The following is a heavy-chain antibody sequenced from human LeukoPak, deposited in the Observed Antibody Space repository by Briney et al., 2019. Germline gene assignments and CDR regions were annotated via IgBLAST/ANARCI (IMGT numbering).Heavy chain of an antibody. J-gene: IGHJ4*02. Sequence: GGSLRVSCAASGFTFSTYNMNWVRQAPGKGLEWVSSISSSSSYIYYADSVKGRFTISRDNAKNSLYLQMNSLRAEDTAVYYCARDPGGYMVRGVIFDYWGQGTLVTVSS. D-gene: IGHD3-10*01. CDR2: ISSSSSYI. CDR1: GFTFSTYN. CDR3: ARDPGGYMVRGVIFDY. V-gene: IGHV3-21*01.